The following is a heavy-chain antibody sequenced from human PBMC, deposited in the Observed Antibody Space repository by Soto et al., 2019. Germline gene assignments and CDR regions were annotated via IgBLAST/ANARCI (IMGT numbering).Heavy chain of an antibody. CDR1: GFTVGAFA. V-gene: IGHV3-23*01. Sequence: EVQLLESGGDLVQPGGSLRLSCAASGFTVGAFAVNWVRQAPGKGLEWVSGISVSDAFIYYADSVRGRFSISRDASENILYLQMNSLSVDDTALYYCTRETVAGITGLDDWGPGTLVTVSS. J-gene: IGHJ4*02. D-gene: IGHD1-20*01. CDR2: ISVSDAFI. CDR3: TRETVAGITGLDD.